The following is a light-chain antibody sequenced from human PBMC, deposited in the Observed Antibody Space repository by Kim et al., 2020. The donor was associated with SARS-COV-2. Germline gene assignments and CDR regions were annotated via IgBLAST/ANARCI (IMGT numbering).Light chain of an antibody. CDR1: QSVSSS. CDR2: GES. Sequence: SPGERAALSCRAGQSVSSSIAWAQQKPGQAPRLLIYGESTRATGIPARFRGSGCGTEFTLTISSLQSEDFAVYYCQQYKNWSPMYTFGQGTKLEIK. V-gene: IGKV3-15*01. CDR3: QQYKNWSPMYT. J-gene: IGKJ2*01.